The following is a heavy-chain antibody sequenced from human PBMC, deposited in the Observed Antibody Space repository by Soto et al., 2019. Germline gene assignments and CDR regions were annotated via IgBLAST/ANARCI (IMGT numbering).Heavy chain of an antibody. J-gene: IGHJ6*02. CDR3: ARAIGYYGIDV. D-gene: IGHD3-22*01. Sequence: GGSLRLSCAASGFSFSNCWMHWVRQAPGMGLVWVSHINSDGSSTTYADSVKGRFTIPRDNAKNTLYLQMNSLRAEDTAVYYCARAIGYYGIDVWGQGTTVTVSS. CDR2: INSDGSST. CDR1: GFSFSNCW. V-gene: IGHV3-74*01.